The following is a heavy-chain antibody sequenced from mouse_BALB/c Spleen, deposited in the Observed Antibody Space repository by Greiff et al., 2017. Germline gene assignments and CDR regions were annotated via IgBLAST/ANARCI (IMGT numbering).Heavy chain of an antibody. CDR2: ISSGGSYT. CDR3: ARPRTAYIDY. V-gene: IGHV5-6*01. Sequence: EVQRVESGGDLVKPGGSLTLSCAASGFTFRSYGMSWVRQTPDKSLEWVATISSGGSYTYYPDSVKGRITISRDNAKNTLYLQMSSLKSEDTAMYYCARPRTAYIDYWGQGTTLTVSS. D-gene: IGHD1-2*01. J-gene: IGHJ2*01. CDR1: GFTFRSYG.